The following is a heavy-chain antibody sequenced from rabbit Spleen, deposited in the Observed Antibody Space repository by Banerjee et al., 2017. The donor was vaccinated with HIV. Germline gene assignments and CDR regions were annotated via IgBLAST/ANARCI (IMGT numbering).Heavy chain of an antibody. CDR3: ARDAAGREDFNL. Sequence: QEQLEESGGDLVKPGASLTLTCKASGLAFISNYWICWVRQSPGKGLEWITCIDVGRTGRTYYASWAKGRFTISRTSSTTVTLQMTSLTVADTATYFCARDAAGREDFNLWGQGTLVTVS. CDR1: GLAFISNYW. J-gene: IGHJ4*01. V-gene: IGHV1S45*01. CDR2: IDVGRTGRT. D-gene: IGHD4-2*01.